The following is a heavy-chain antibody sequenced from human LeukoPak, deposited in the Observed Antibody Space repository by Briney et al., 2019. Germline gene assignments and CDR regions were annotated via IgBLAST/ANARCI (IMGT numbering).Heavy chain of an antibody. V-gene: IGHV4-39*02. D-gene: IGHD3-10*01. CDR2: IFRTGST. J-gene: IGHJ5*01. CDR3: ARRVGFYGSGSLNYFDP. Sequence: SETLSLTCTVSGVSIGTSSYYWGWIRQPPGTGLEWTGSIFRTGSTYYSASLKSRLSISVDTSKNHIVLKLTSVTAADTAVYFCARRVGFYGSGSLNYFDPWGQGILVSVSS. CDR1: GVSIGTSSYY.